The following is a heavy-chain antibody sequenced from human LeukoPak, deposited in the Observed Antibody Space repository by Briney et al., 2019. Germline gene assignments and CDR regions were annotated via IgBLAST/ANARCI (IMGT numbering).Heavy chain of an antibody. CDR1: GDSFIGGNYY. CDR2: IYSSGST. Sequence: SETLSLTCTVSGDSFIGGNYYWTWLRQPAGKGLEWIGRIYSSGSTNYNPSLKSQVTISVDTSKNQFTMNLSSVTAADTAVYYCAGADCRTISCYISDYWGPGTPVTVSS. V-gene: IGHV4-61*02. CDR3: AGADCRTISCYISDY. J-gene: IGHJ4*02. D-gene: IGHD2-2*02.